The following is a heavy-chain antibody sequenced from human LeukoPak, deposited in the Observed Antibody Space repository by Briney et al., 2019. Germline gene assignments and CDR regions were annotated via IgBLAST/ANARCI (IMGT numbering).Heavy chain of an antibody. CDR1: GGSISSYY. CDR3: ATAALEDYGDYRVDY. V-gene: IGHV4-59*01. D-gene: IGHD4-17*01. CDR2: IYYSGST. J-gene: IGHJ4*02. Sequence: SETLSLTCTVSGGSISSYYWSWIRQPPGKGLEWIGYIYYSGSTNYNPSLKSRVTISVDTSKNQFSLKLSSVTAADTAVYYCATAALEDYGDYRVDYWGQGTLVTVSS.